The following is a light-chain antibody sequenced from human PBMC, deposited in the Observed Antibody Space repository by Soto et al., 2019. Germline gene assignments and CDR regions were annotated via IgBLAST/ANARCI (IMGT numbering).Light chain of an antibody. V-gene: IGKV1-8*01. Sequence: AIRMTQSPSSLSAFTGDGVTLTCRASQGISSYLAWYQQKPGKAPKFLIYAVSTLQSGVPSRFSGSGSGTDFTLTISCLQSEDFATYYCQQYYSYPLTFGGGTKVDIK. CDR1: QGISSY. J-gene: IGKJ4*01. CDR2: AVS. CDR3: QQYYSYPLT.